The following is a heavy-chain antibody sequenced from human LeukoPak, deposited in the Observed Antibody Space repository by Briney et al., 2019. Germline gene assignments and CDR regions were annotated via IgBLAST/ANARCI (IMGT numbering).Heavy chain of an antibody. V-gene: IGHV3-23*01. Sequence: GGSLRLSCAASGFTVSGNYMSWVRQAPGKGLEWVSAISGSGGSTYYADSVKGRFTISRDNSKNTLYLQMNSLRAEDTAVYYCARKDGYNSGYYYYYYMDVWGKGTTVTVSS. D-gene: IGHD5-24*01. CDR3: ARKDGYNSGYYYYYYMDV. CDR1: GFTVSGNY. CDR2: ISGSGGST. J-gene: IGHJ6*03.